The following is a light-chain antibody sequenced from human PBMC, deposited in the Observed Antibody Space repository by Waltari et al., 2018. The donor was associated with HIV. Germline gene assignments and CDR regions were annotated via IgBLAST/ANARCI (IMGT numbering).Light chain of an antibody. Sequence: QSALTQPASVSGSPGQSITISCTGTSSDVGSYNLVSWYQQHPGKAPKLMIYEGSKRPSGVSNRFSGSKSGNTASLTISRLQAEDEADYYCCSYAGRGVFGGGTKLTVL. CDR1: SSDVGSYNL. J-gene: IGLJ2*01. V-gene: IGLV2-23*01. CDR2: EGS. CDR3: CSYAGRGV.